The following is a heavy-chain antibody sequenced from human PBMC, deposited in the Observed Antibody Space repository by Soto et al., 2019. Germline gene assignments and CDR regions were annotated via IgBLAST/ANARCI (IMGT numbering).Heavy chain of an antibody. V-gene: IGHV1-18*01. CDR1: GYSFTNYG. CDR3: ARDRGVAPPVAGNTHFYYSMDV. CDR2: ISAYNGNT. Sequence: QDQLVQSGVEVKKPGASVKVSCKASGYSFTNYGITWVRQAPGQGFEWMGWISAYNGNTKYAQKLQGRVTMTTDASTSTAYLELRSLTSDDTAVYYCARDRGVAPPVAGNTHFYYSMDVWGEGSTVTVSS. J-gene: IGHJ6*03. D-gene: IGHD6-19*01.